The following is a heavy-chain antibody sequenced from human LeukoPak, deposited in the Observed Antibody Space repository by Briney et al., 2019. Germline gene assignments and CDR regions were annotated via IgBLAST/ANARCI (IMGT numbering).Heavy chain of an antibody. V-gene: IGHV3-30*18. Sequence: GGSLRLSCVGSRFALNDYGMHWVRQAPGRGLEWVAAVSADGTERHYADSVKGRFTISRDNAKNTLFLQMNSLKTEDTAVYYRAKGSSAYGHPTSPLFDFWGQGTLVTVSS. CDR3: AKGSSAYGHPTSPLFDF. CDR2: VSADGTER. CDR1: RFALNDYG. J-gene: IGHJ4*02. D-gene: IGHD3-22*01.